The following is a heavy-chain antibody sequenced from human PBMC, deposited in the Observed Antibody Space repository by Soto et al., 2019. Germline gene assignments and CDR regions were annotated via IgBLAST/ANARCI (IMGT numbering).Heavy chain of an antibody. CDR2: IKSKTDGGTT. Sequence: LRLSCAASGFTFSNAWMNWVRQAPGKGLEWVGRIKSKTDGGTTDYAAPVKGRFTISRDDSKNTLYLQMNSLKTEDTAVYYFTTTSSTSASYYYYYGMEVWGQGTTVTVSS. CDR3: TTTSSTSASYYYYYGMEV. V-gene: IGHV3-15*07. J-gene: IGHJ6*02. D-gene: IGHD2-2*01. CDR1: GFTFSNAW.